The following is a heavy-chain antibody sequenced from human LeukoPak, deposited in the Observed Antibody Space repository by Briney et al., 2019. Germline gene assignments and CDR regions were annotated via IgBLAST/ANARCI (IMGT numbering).Heavy chain of an antibody. J-gene: IGHJ4*02. CDR3: AKDIGYSYGYPDY. CDR1: GFTFDDYA. CDR2: ISWNSGSI. Sequence: PGGSLRLSCAASGFTFDDYAMHWVRQAPGKGLEWVSGISWNSGSIGYADSVKGRFTISRDNAKNSLYLQMNSLRAEDTALYYCAKDIGYSYGYPDYWGQGTLVTVSS. D-gene: IGHD5-18*01. V-gene: IGHV3-9*01.